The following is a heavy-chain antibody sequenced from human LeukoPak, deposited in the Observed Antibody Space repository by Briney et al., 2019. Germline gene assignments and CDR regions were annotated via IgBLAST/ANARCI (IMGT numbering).Heavy chain of an antibody. Sequence: GGSLRLSCAGSGFPFSNYWMAWVRQAPGKGLEWVASMKEDGGGINYVDSVKGRFTISRDNAKNSLDLQMNSLRVDDTAVYYCVRDRGYSTFDYWGQGTLVIVSS. CDR2: MKEDGGGI. CDR1: GFPFSNYW. J-gene: IGHJ4*02. CDR3: VRDRGYSTFDY. V-gene: IGHV3-7*01. D-gene: IGHD4-23*01.